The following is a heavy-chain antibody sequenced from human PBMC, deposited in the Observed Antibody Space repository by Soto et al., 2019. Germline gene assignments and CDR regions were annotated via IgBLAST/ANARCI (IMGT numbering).Heavy chain of an antibody. V-gene: IGHV3-23*01. Sequence: TGGSLRLSCAGSGFTLSTYGMTWVRQAPGKGLEWVSAITGTGGNTYYVDSVKGRFTSSRDNSKNMLYLQMNSVRVEDTAVYYCDRIRGYWYGLDVWGQGTTVTVSS. D-gene: IGHD3-22*01. J-gene: IGHJ6*02. CDR1: GFTLSTYG. CDR2: ITGTGGNT. CDR3: DRIRGYWYGLDV.